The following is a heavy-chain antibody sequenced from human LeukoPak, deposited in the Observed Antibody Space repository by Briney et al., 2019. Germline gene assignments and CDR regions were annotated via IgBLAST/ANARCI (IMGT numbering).Heavy chain of an antibody. D-gene: IGHD1-26*01. J-gene: IGHJ4*02. CDR3: AKDKGSGTYPPY. V-gene: IGHV3-23*01. Sequence: PGGSLRLSCAASGFTFSSFALSWVRQGPGKGLEWVPGISGSGGSTYYADSVKGRFTISRDNSNNRLYLQMNSLRAEDTAVYYCAKDKGSGTYPPYWGQGTLVTVSS. CDR1: GFTFSSFA. CDR2: ISGSGGST.